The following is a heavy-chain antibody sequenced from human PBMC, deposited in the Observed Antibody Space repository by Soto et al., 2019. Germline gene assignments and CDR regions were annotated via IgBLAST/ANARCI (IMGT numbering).Heavy chain of an antibody. Sequence: SMEVSCKASGGTFSSYSISWVLQAPGEGLEWMGGIIPIFGTANYAQKFQGRVTITADKSTSTAYMELSSLRSEDTAVYYCARGPLGGTLRVLEWPYFDYWGQGTLVTVSS. CDR3: ARGPLGGTLRVLEWPYFDY. CDR1: GGTFSSYS. J-gene: IGHJ4*02. CDR2: IIPIFGTA. D-gene: IGHD3-3*01. V-gene: IGHV1-69*06.